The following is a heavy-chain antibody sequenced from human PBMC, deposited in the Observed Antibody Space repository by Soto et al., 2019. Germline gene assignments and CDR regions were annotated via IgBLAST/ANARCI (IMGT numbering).Heavy chain of an antibody. J-gene: IGHJ4*02. D-gene: IGHD3-22*01. V-gene: IGHV4-34*08. CDR1: GGTLSPYS. Sequence: SQTLPLTCAVYGGTLSPYSRSWIRQPPGKGLEWIGEINHSGSTNYNPSLKSRVTISVDTSKNQFSLKLSSVTAADTAVYYSSIGDYYDSNGYYVVYWARXALVTGSS. CDR2: INHSGST. CDR3: SIGDYYDSNGYYVVY.